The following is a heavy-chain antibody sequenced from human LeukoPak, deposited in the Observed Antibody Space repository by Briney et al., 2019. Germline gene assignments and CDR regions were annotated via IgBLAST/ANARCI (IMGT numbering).Heavy chain of an antibody. Sequence: ASVKASCKASGYTFTSYDINWVRQATGQGLGWMRLKNPNSGRTGFAQKFQGRRTVTTNTAISTDYMALSSLTSEDTAVYYCARGPVSTHGMDVWGQGTTVTVSS. CDR2: KNPNSGRT. V-gene: IGHV1-8*01. CDR3: ARGPVSTHGMDV. D-gene: IGHD2-2*01. CDR1: GYTFTSYD. J-gene: IGHJ6*02.